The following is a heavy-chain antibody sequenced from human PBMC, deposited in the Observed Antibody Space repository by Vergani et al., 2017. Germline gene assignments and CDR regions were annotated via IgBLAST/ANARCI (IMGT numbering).Heavy chain of an antibody. CDR2: ISGSGGST. D-gene: IGHD3-3*01. CDR1: GFTFSSYA. Sequence: EVQLLESGGGLVQPGGSLRLSCAASGFTFSSYAMSWVRQAPGKGLEWVSAISGSGGSTYYADSVKGRFTISRDNAKNSLYLQMNSLRAEDTAVYYCARGRSTSVGVVRAFYIWGQGKMVNVSS. CDR3: ARGRSTSVGVVRAFYI. V-gene: IGHV3-23*01. J-gene: IGHJ3*02.